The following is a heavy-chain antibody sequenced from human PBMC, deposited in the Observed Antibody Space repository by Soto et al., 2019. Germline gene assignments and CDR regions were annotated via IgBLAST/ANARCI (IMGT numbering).Heavy chain of an antibody. CDR1: GFTFSSSD. D-gene: IGHD1-26*01. Sequence: QVQLMESGGGVVQPGRSLRLSCTASGFTFSSSDIHWVRQAPGKGLEWVAHISIDLNRQYYADPVKGRFTGSRDNSKNTVYLQMSSLRVDDTVIYYCARGPTSGAFDIWGRGTMVTVSS. CDR3: ARGPTSGAFDI. CDR2: ISIDLNRQ. V-gene: IGHV3-30*03. J-gene: IGHJ3*02.